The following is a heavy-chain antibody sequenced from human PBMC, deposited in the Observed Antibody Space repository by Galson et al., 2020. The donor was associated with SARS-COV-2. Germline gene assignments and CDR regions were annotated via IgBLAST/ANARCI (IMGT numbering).Heavy chain of an antibody. D-gene: IGHD2-2*01. CDR2: IRSKAYGGTT. CDR1: GFTFGDYA. J-gene: IGHJ4*02. CDR3: TRDGPVGY. Sequence: GESLKISCTASGFTFGDYAMSWVRQAPGKGLERVGFIRSKAYGGTTEYAASVKGRFTISRDDSKSIAYLQMNSLKTEDTAVYYCTRDGPVGYWGQGTLVTVSS. V-gene: IGHV3-49*04.